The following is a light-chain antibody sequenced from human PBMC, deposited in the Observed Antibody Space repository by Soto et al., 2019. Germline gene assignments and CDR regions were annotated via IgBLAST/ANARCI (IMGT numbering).Light chain of an antibody. CDR3: SSYTSSSTYV. CDR2: EVS. Sequence: QSVLTQPPSASGSPGQSVTISCTGTSSDVGGYNYVSWYQQHPGKAPKLMIYEVSNRPSGVSSRFSGSKSGNTASLTISGLQAEDEADYYCSSYTSSSTYVFGNGTKVTVL. V-gene: IGLV2-14*01. J-gene: IGLJ1*01. CDR1: SSDVGGYNY.